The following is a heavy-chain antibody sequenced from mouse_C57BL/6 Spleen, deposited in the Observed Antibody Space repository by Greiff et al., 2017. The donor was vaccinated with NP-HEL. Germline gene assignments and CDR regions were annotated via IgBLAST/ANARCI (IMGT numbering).Heavy chain of an antibody. CDR1: GYTFTSYW. V-gene: IGHV1-69*01. CDR2: IDPSDSYT. D-gene: IGHD1-1*01. J-gene: IGHJ4*01. Sequence: QVQLQQPGAELVMPGASVKLSCKASGYTFTSYWMHWVKQRPGQGLEWIGEIDPSDSYTNYNQKFKGKSTLTVDKSSSTAYMQLSSLTSEDSAVYYCARGTTVVAGNYAMDYWGQGTSVTVSS. CDR3: ARGTTVVAGNYAMDY.